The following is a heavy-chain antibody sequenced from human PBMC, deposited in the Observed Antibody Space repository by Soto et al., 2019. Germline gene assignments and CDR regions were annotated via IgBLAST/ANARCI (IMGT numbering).Heavy chain of an antibody. J-gene: IGHJ6*02. V-gene: IGHV4-34*01. CDR1: GGSFSGYY. Sequence: QVQLQQWGAGLLKPSETLSLTCAVYGGSFSGYYWSWIRQPPGKGLEWIGEINHSGSTNYKPSLKRRVIITVDTSKNQYSLKLSSGTAADTAVYYCASGGGSWYRGDYYYYGMDVWGQGTTVTVSS. CDR3: ASGGGSWYRGDYYYYGMDV. D-gene: IGHD6-13*01. CDR2: INHSGST.